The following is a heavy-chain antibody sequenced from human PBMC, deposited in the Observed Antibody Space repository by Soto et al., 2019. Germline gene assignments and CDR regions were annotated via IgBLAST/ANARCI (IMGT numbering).Heavy chain of an antibody. V-gene: IGHV3-13*01. CDR3: ARGGCSSTSCPYGMDV. CDR2: IGTAGDT. D-gene: IGHD2-2*01. J-gene: IGHJ6*02. Sequence: EVQLVESGGGLVQPGGSLRLSCVASGFTFSSYDMHWVRQAKGNGLEWVSVIGTAGDTHYPGSVKGRFNISRDNAKNVLYLQVSSLRAEDTAVYYCARGGCSSTSCPYGMDVWGQGTTVTVSS. CDR1: GFTFSSYD.